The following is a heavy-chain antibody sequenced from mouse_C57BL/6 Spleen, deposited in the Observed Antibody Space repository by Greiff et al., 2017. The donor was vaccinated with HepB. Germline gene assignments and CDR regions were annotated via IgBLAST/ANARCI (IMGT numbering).Heavy chain of an antibody. CDR3: TRPGRGRGYFDY. D-gene: IGHD3-3*01. Sequence: VQLQQSGVELVRPGASVTLSCKASGYTFTDYEMHWVKQTPVHGLEWIGAIDPETGGTAYNQKFKGKAILTADKSSSTAYMELRSLTSEDSAVYYCTRPGRGRGYFDYWGQGTTLTVSS. CDR2: IDPETGGT. CDR1: GYTFTDYE. J-gene: IGHJ2*01. V-gene: IGHV1-15*01.